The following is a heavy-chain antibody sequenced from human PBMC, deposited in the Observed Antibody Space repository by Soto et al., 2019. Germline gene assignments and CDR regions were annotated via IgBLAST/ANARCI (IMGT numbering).Heavy chain of an antibody. J-gene: IGHJ6*02. Sequence: QVQLVESGGGVVQPGRSLRLSCAASGFTFSSYGMHWVRQAPGKGLEWVAVISYDGSNKYYADSVKGRFTISRDNSKNTLYLQINSLRAEDTAVYYCAKDMGGGARYYYYGMDVWGQGTTVTVSS. CDR2: ISYDGSNK. CDR3: AKDMGGGARYYYYGMDV. V-gene: IGHV3-30*18. D-gene: IGHD6-6*01. CDR1: GFTFSSYG.